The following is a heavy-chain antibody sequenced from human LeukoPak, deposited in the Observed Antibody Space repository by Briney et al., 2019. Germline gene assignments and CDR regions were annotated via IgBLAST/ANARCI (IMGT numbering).Heavy chain of an antibody. D-gene: IGHD3-9*01. CDR2: ISAYNGNT. CDR1: GYTFTSYG. J-gene: IGHJ4*02. CDR3: ARTWAYYDILTGYPDDY. V-gene: IGHV1-18*01. Sequence: GASVKVSCKASGYTFTSYGISWVRQAPEQGLEWMGWISAYNGNTNYAQKLQGRVTMTTDTSTSTAYMELRSLRSDDTAVYYCARTWAYYDILTGYPDDYWGQGTLVTVSS.